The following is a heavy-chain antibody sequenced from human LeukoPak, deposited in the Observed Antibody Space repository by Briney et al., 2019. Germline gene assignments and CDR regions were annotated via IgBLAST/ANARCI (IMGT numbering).Heavy chain of an antibody. CDR3: ARVRDYYDSSGYYHFDY. D-gene: IGHD3-22*01. CDR1: GGTFSSYA. CDR2: IIPIFGTA. J-gene: IGHJ4*02. V-gene: IGHV1-69*05. Sequence: GASVKVSCKASGGTFSSYAISWVRQAPGQGLEWMGGIIPIFGTANYAQKFQGRVTITTDESTSTAYMELSSLGSEDTAVYYCARVRDYYDSSGYYHFDYWGQGTLVTVSS.